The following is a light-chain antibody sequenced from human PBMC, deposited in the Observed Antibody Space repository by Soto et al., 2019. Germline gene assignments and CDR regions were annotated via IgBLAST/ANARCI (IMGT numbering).Light chain of an antibody. J-gene: IGLJ3*02. CDR2: EVN. Sequence: QSVLTQPASVSASPGQSITISCTGTSXDVGGYKFVSWYQHHPGKAPKLMIYEVNNRPSGVSNRFSGSKSGNTASLTISGLQPEDEADYYCLSYTSANTRVFGGGTK. V-gene: IGLV2-14*01. CDR3: LSYTSANTRV. CDR1: SXDVGGYKF.